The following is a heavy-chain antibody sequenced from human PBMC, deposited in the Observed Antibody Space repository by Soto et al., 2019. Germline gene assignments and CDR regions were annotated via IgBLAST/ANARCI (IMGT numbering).Heavy chain of an antibody. CDR3: ARHHGPTTSENWFDP. CDR2: ISTHSGDT. V-gene: IGHV1-18*01. D-gene: IGHD5-12*01. Sequence: ASVKVSCKASGYTFFTYDISWVRQAPGQGLEWMGWISTHSGDTKYAQKFQGRVTMTTDTSTTTAYLELRSLRSDDTAVYYCARHHGPTTSENWFDPWGQGTLVTVSS. J-gene: IGHJ5*02. CDR1: GYTFFTYD.